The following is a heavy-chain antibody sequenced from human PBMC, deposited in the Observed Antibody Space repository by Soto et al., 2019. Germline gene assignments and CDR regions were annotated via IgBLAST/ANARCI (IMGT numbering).Heavy chain of an antibody. CDR3: AKHFGYHYYYMDV. Sequence: GSLRLSCAASGFTFSSYAMSWVRQAPGKGLEWVSAISGSGVSTYYADSVKGRFTISRDNSKNTLYLQMNSLRAEDTAVYYCAKHFGYHYYYMDVWGKGTTVTVSS. CDR2: ISGSGVST. J-gene: IGHJ6*03. V-gene: IGHV3-23*01. D-gene: IGHD3-10*01. CDR1: GFTFSSYA.